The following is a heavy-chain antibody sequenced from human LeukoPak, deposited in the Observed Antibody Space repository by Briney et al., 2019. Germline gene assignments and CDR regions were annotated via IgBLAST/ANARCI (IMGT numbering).Heavy chain of an antibody. Sequence: ASVKVSCKASEGTFSSYAISWVRQAPGQGLEWMGGIIPIFGTANYAQKFQGRVTITADESTSTAYMELSSLRSEDTAVYYCAREQAAAGPNDAFDIWGQGTMVTVSS. CDR1: EGTFSSYA. CDR3: AREQAAAGPNDAFDI. D-gene: IGHD6-13*01. CDR2: IIPIFGTA. J-gene: IGHJ3*02. V-gene: IGHV1-69*13.